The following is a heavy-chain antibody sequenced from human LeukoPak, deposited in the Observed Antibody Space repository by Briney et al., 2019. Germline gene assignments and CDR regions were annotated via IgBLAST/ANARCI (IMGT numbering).Heavy chain of an antibody. V-gene: IGHV3-23*01. J-gene: IGHJ5*02. CDR3: APQPHTGDWFDL. D-gene: IGHD4-17*01. Sequence: GGSLRLSCAASGFTFSSYAMSWVRQAPGKGLEWVSAISGSGGSTYYADSVKGRFTISRDNSKNTLYLQINSLRAEDTAVYSCAPQPHTGDWFDLWGQGTLVTVSS. CDR1: GFTFSSYA. CDR2: ISGSGGST.